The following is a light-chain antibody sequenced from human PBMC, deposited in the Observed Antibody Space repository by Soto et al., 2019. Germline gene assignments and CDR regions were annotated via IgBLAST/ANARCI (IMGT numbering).Light chain of an antibody. CDR1: VNVGYF. CDR3: QHRSDWPLRWT. CDR2: DTS. V-gene: IGKV3-11*01. J-gene: IGKJ1*01. Sequence: FVLTQSPATLSLSPGDRATLSCRASVNVGYFLAWYQHKPGQAPKLLIYDTSIRASGIPDRFSGSGSGTDFTLSISNLEPDDLAVYYCQHRSDWPLRWTFGQGTKVEIE.